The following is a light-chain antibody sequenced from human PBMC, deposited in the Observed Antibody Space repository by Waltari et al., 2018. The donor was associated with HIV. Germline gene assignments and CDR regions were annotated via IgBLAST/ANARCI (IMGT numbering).Light chain of an antibody. CDR1: RSNIGAGYD. J-gene: IGLJ3*02. Sequence: QSVLTQPPSVSGAPGQRVTISCTGSRSNIGAGYDVHWYQQLPGTAPNLLIYGNSNRPSGVPDRFSGSKSGTSASLAITGLQAEDEADYYCQSYDSSLSGSGVFGGGTKLTVL. CDR2: GNS. CDR3: QSYDSSLSGSGV. V-gene: IGLV1-40*01.